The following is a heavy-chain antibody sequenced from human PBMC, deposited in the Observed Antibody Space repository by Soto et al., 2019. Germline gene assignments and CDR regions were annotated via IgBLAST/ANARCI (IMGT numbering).Heavy chain of an antibody. D-gene: IGHD4-17*01. Sequence: QVQLQESGPGLVKPSQTLSLSCSVSGGSISSDNYYWSWIRQPPGKGLEWIGYSYYSGTTYYNPSLKSRVTISVDTSKNQFSLKLNSVTVADTAVYYCARYGDGGMWYFDSWGQGTLVTVSS. CDR2: SYYSGTT. CDR1: GGSISSDNYY. J-gene: IGHJ4*02. V-gene: IGHV4-30-4*01. CDR3: ARYGDGGMWYFDS.